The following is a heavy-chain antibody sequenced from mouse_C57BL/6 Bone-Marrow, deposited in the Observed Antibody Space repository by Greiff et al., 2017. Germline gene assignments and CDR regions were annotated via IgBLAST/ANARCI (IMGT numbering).Heavy chain of an antibody. D-gene: IGHD4-1*01. CDR1: GFTFSSYA. V-gene: IGHV5-4*03. J-gene: IGHJ3*01. CDR2: ISDGGSYT. Sequence: EVKLVESGGGLVKPGGSLKLSCAASGFTFSSYAMSWVRQTPEKRLEWVATISDGGSYTYYPDNVKGRFTISRDNAKNNLYLQMSLLKSEDTAMYYCARTSWDRIAYWGHGTLVTVSA. CDR3: ARTSWDRIAY.